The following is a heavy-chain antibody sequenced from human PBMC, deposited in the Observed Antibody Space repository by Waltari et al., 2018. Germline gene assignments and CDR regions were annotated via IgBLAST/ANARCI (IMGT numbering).Heavy chain of an antibody. J-gene: IGHJ5*02. D-gene: IGHD1-7*01. CDR3: AKDRGDWNYDFNH. CDR1: RFSFSDFV. V-gene: IGHV3-23*01. CDR2: LSGAASSS. Sequence: DVQLLESGGGLVQAGGSLRLSCAASRFSFSDFVMSWVRQAPGKGLGGVTVLSGAASSSYYIDSVKGRFTMSRDNSKSTLSLQMDSLGPEDTALYYCAKDRGDWNYDFNHWGQGTLVTVS.